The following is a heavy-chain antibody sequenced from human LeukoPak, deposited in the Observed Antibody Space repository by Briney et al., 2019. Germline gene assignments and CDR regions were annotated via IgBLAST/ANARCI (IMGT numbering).Heavy chain of an antibody. CDR2: ISGSGGYT. V-gene: IGHV3-23*01. Sequence: GGSLRLSCAASGFTFSDYYMSWIRQAPGKGLEWVSAISGSGGYTYYADSVKGRFTISRDSSKNTLYLQMNSLRAEDTAVYYCAKEYSGYDFDYWGQGTLVTVSS. CDR3: AKEYSGYDFDY. D-gene: IGHD5-12*01. J-gene: IGHJ4*02. CDR1: GFTFSDYY.